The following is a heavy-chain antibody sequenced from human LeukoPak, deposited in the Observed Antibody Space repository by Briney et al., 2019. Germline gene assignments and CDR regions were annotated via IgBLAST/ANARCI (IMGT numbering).Heavy chain of an antibody. V-gene: IGHV4-39*07. D-gene: IGHD3-10*01. J-gene: IGHJ4*02. CDR3: ARGVSRMVRGFDY. CDR1: GGSINRSSYY. Sequence: SETLSLTCNVSGGSINRSSYYWGWIRQPPGKGLEWIGSFFYSGSTYYNPSLKSRVTISVDTSKNQFSLKLSSVTAADTAVYYCARGVSRMVRGFDYWGQGTLVTVSS. CDR2: FFYSGST.